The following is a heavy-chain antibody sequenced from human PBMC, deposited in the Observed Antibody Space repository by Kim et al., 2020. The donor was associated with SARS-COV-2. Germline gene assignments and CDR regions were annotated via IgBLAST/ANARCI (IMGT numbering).Heavy chain of an antibody. D-gene: IGHD6-19*01. Sequence: SETLSLTCTVSGGSISSYYWSWIRQPPGKGLEWIGYIYYSGSTNYNPFLKRRVTISVDTSKNQFCLKLSSVTAADTAVYYCARAGWEHWLARGGVWFDPWGQGTLVTVSS. CDR3: ARAGWEHWLARGGVWFDP. CDR2: IYYSGST. V-gene: IGHV4-59*13. CDR1: GGSISSYY. J-gene: IGHJ5*02.